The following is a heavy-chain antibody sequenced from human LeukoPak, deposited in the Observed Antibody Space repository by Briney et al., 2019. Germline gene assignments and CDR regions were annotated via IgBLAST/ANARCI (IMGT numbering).Heavy chain of an antibody. CDR3: AHHNYYDSSGYYYSYDY. J-gene: IGHJ4*02. D-gene: IGHD3-22*01. CDR1: GFSLSTSGVG. V-gene: IGHV2-5*02. CDR2: IYWDDDK. Sequence: SGPTLVNPTQTLTLTCTFSGFSLSTSGVGVGWIRQPPGKALEWLALIYWDDDKRYSPSLKSRLTITKDTSKNQVVLTMTNMGPVDTATYYCAHHNYYDSSGYYYSYDYWGQGTLVTVSS.